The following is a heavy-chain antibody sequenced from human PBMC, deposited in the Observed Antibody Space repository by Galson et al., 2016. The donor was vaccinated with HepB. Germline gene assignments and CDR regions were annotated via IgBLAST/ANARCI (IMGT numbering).Heavy chain of an antibody. CDR2: TYYRSKWYN. V-gene: IGHV6-1*01. Sequence: CAISGDSVSSNTAAWSWIRQSPSGGLEWLGRTYYRSKWYNDYAPSAKRRITVKPDISKNQFSLQLKSVTPEDTAVYYCVRDGGYDLDFFDHWGQGTPVTVSS. CDR3: VRDGGYDLDFFDH. CDR1: GDSVSSNTAA. D-gene: IGHD5-12*01. J-gene: IGHJ4*02.